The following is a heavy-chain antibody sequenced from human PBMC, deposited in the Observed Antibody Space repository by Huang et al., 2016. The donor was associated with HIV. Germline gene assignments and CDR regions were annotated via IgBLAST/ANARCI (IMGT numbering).Heavy chain of an antibody. CDR3: ARDWSFGSSTSPAD. J-gene: IGHJ4*02. Sequence: QVQLVQSGAEVKNPGASVRVSCKASGYTFTDSNIHWVRQAPGQGLEWMGWINPKRGGTIYAQRFQGRITMTRDTTISAVHMDLRRIQSDATAVYFCARDWSFGSSTSPADWGQGTLVTVSS. V-gene: IGHV1-2*02. CDR2: INPKRGGT. CDR1: GYTFTDSN. D-gene: IGHD6-6*01.